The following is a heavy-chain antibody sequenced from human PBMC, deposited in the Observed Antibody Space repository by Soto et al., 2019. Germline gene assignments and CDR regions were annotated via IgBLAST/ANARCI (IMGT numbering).Heavy chain of an antibody. CDR3: ARSKEWNAFDL. V-gene: IGHV3-53*02. Sequence: EEQLVETGGGWIQPGGSLRLSCAVSGFTVIRDYMNWVRQAPGKGLEWVSVIYSGGTTYHADSVKGRFTISRDNSGNTLFLQMNRLRAEDTAMYYCARSKEWNAFDLWGQGTMVTVSS. CDR1: GFTVIRDY. J-gene: IGHJ3*01. D-gene: IGHD3-3*01. CDR2: IYSGGTT.